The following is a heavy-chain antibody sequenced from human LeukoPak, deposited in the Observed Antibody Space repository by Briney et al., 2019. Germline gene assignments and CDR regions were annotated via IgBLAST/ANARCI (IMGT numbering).Heavy chain of an antibody. Sequence: SGGSLRLSCAASGFTFSSYEMNWVRQAPGKGLEWVSYISSVGDTIHYADSVKGRFTISRDNAKNSLYLQMNSLRAEDTAVYYCARLFVRRPVDTAMVFPYYYMDVWGKGTTVTVSS. CDR3: ARLFVRRPVDTAMVFPYYYMDV. J-gene: IGHJ6*03. V-gene: IGHV3-48*03. D-gene: IGHD5-18*01. CDR1: GFTFSSYE. CDR2: ISSVGDTI.